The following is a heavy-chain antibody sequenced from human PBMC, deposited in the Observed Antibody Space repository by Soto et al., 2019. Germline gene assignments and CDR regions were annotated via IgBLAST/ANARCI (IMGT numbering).Heavy chain of an antibody. CDR1: GGTFDHAA. CDR2: INPMFNST. CDR3: ARQIFAADY. D-gene: IGHD3-9*01. Sequence: QVQLVQSGAEVKKPGSSVKVSCEAPGGTFDHAAITWVRQAPGQGLEWVGGINPMFNSTHYAQKFQGRVTSTADAVTSTAFMELRVLTSDDTAVYYCARQIFAADYWCQGTLLVVSS. J-gene: IGHJ4*02. V-gene: IGHV1-69*01.